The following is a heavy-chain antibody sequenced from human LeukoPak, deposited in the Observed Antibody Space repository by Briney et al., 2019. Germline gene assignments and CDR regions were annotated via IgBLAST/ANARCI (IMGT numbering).Heavy chain of an antibody. V-gene: IGHV4-59*01. J-gene: IGHJ4*02. CDR1: GGSISSYY. D-gene: IGHD1-1*01. CDR2: IHYSGNT. Sequence: SETLSLTRTVSGGSISSYYWGWIRQPPGKGLEWIGCIHYSGNTHYNPSLKSRVTISVDTSKNQFSLKLNSVTAADTAVYYCAGLSINWNALGYWGQGTLVTVSS. CDR3: AGLSINWNALGY.